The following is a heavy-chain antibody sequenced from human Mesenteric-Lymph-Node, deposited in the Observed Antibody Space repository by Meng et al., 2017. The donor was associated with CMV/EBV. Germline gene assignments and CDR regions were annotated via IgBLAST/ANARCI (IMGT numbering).Heavy chain of an antibody. CDR1: GGSISSSSYY. V-gene: IGHV4-39*07. CDR3: ARMYSSFRGYYGMDV. D-gene: IGHD6-6*01. Sequence: ETLSLTCTVSGGSISSSSYYWGWIRQPPGKGLEWIGSIYYSGSTYYNPSLKSRVTISVDTSKNQFSLKLSSVTAADTAVYYCARMYSSFRGYYGMDVWGQGTTVTVSS. CDR2: IYYSGST. J-gene: IGHJ6*02.